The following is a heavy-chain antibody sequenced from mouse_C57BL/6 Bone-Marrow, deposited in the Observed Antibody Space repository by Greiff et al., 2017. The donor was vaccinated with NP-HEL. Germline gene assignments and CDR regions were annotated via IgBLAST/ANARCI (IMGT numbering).Heavy chain of an antibody. D-gene: IGHD2-14*01. CDR2: INPSTGGT. V-gene: IGHV1-42*01. J-gene: IGHJ3*01. Sequence: EVKLMESGPELVKPGASVKISCKASGYSFTGYYMNWVKQSPEKSLEWIGEINPSTGGTTYIQKFKAKATLTVDKSSSTAYMQLKSLTSEDSAVYYCARRAGYPAWFAYWGQGTLVTVSA. CDR1: GYSFTGYY. CDR3: ARRAGYPAWFAY.